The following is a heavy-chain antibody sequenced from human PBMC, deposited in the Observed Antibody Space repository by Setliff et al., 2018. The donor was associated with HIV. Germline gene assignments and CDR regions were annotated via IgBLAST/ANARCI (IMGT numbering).Heavy chain of an antibody. D-gene: IGHD2-15*01. CDR2: VYYSGVT. J-gene: IGHJ4*02. CDR1: GDAISSSSYY. V-gene: IGHV4-39*02. CDR3: AGRGRGAFPYYSIDH. Sequence: LPEPLSLTCSVSGDAISSSSYYWVWIRQPPGKGREWIGDVYYSGVTYYHASLKSRVTMSIDRSKNHFSLTMTSVTAADTAVYYCAGRGRGAFPYYSIDHWGRGILVTVSS.